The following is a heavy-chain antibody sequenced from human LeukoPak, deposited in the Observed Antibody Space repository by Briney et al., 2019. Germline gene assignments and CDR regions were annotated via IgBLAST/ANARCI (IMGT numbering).Heavy chain of an antibody. Sequence: SETLSLTCTVSGGSISGYYWSWIRRPPGKGLEWIGHISYSGSTNLNPSLRGRVTISADRSKNQFSLRLTSLSAADTAVYYCARGGTGDLDHWGQGTLVTVSS. D-gene: IGHD7-27*01. CDR1: GGSISGYY. CDR3: ARGGTGDLDH. V-gene: IGHV4-59*01. CDR2: ISYSGST. J-gene: IGHJ4*02.